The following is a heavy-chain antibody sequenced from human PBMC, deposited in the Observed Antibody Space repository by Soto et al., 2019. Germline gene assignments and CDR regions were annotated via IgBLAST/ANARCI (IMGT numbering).Heavy chain of an antibody. D-gene: IGHD2-2*01. J-gene: IGHJ4*02. CDR3: AKGAAAAPLIDY. CDR1: GFAFSSYG. Sequence: QMQLVESGGGVVQPGRSLRLSCAASGFAFSSYGMHWVRQAPGKGLEWVAVISYDGSNKYYADSVKGRFTISRDNSKNTRYLQMNSLRAEDTAVYYCAKGAAAAPLIDYWGQGTLVTVSS. V-gene: IGHV3-30*18. CDR2: ISYDGSNK.